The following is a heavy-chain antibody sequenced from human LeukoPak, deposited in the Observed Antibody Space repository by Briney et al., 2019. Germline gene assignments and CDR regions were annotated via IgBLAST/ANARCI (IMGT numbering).Heavy chain of an antibody. CDR1: GYTFTSYD. CDR3: ARGLVPAAPDAFDY. V-gene: IGHV1-8*03. J-gene: IGHJ4*02. CDR2: MNPNSGNT. D-gene: IGHD2-2*01. Sequence: GASVKVSRKASGYTFTSYDINWVRQATGQGLEWMGWMNPNSGNTGYAQKFQGRVTITRNTSISTAYMELSSLRSEDTAVYYCARGLVPAAPDAFDYWGQGTLVTVSS.